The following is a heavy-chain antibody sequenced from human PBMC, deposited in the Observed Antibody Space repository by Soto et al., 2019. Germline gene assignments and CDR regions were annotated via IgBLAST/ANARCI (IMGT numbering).Heavy chain of an antibody. V-gene: IGHV4-39*01. CDR2: IFYSGTT. CDR1: GGSISSSTYY. CDR3: ARHVHSSGSGWCAFDI. Sequence: PSETLSLTCTVSGGSISSSTYYWGWIRQSPGKGLEWIGSIFYSGTTYYNPSLKSRVTISVDTSKNQFSLRLNSVTAADTAVYYCARHVHSSGSGWCAFDIWGQGTMVTVS. J-gene: IGHJ3*02. D-gene: IGHD6-19*01.